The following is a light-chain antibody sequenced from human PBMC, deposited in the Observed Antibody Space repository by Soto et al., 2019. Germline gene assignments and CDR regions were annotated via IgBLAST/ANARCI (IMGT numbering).Light chain of an antibody. J-gene: IGKJ5*01. Sequence: DIQMTQSTSSLSASVGARVTITCRASQTISTWSAWYQHKPGKAPKLLIYAASTLQTGVPSRFSGGGSGTDFTLTLSSLQPEDFATYYCQQVNSFPSTFGQGTRLEIK. CDR3: QQVNSFPST. CDR1: QTISTW. V-gene: IGKV1-12*01. CDR2: AAS.